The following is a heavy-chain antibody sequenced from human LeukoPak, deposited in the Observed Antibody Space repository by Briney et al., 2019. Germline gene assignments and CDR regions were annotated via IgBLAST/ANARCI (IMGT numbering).Heavy chain of an antibody. V-gene: IGHV3-48*04. Sequence: GGSLRLSCAASGFTFSSYSMNWVRQAPGKGLEWVSYISSSSSTIYYADSVKGRFTISRDNAKNSLYLQMNSLRAEDTAVYYCTRGPGYDYVWGSYRADYWGQGILVTVSS. J-gene: IGHJ4*02. CDR3: TRGPGYDYVWGSYRADY. CDR1: GFTFSSYS. D-gene: IGHD3-16*02. CDR2: ISSSSSTI.